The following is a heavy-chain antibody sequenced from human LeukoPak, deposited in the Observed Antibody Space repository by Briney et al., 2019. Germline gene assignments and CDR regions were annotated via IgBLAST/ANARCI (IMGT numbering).Heavy chain of an antibody. V-gene: IGHV3-23*01. D-gene: IGHD2-15*01. CDR2: ISGSGGST. Sequence: PGGSLRLSCAASGFTFSSYAMSWVRQAPGKGLEWVSAISGSGGSTYYADSVKGRFTISRDNSKNTLYLQMNGLRAEDTAVYYCAKDPAIVVVVAATEDYWGQGTLVTVSS. J-gene: IGHJ4*02. CDR1: GFTFSSYA. CDR3: AKDPAIVVVVAATEDY.